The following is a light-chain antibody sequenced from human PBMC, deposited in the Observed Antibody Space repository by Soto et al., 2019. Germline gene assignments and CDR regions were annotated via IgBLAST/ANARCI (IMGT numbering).Light chain of an antibody. CDR3: QQTFSPPYT. CDR2: VAS. Sequence: DIQMTQSLSSLSASVGDRVTITCWASQSISNSLSWYQQKPGKAPNFLIYVASTLQSGVPSRLSGSGSGTHFTLTISSLQPEDVATYYCQQTFSPPYTFGQGTKLEIK. J-gene: IGKJ2*01. CDR1: QSISNS. V-gene: IGKV1-39*01.